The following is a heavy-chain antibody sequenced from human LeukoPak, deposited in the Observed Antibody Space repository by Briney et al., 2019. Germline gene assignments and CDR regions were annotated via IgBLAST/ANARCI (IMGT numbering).Heavy chain of an antibody. CDR2: ISGSGGST. J-gene: IGHJ5*02. Sequence: GGSLRLSCAASGFTFSSYAMSWVRQAPGKGLEWVSAISGSGGSTYYADSVKGRFTISRDNSKNTLYLQMNSLRAEDTAVYYCAKEEQIVVPAAIHPSNNWFVPWGQGTLVTVSS. V-gene: IGHV3-23*01. CDR3: AKEEQIVVPAAIHPSNNWFVP. D-gene: IGHD2-2*02. CDR1: GFTFSSYA.